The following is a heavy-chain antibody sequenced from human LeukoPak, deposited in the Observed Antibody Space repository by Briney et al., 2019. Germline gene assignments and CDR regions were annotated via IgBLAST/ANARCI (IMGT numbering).Heavy chain of an antibody. CDR3: AREYPNDY. CDR1: GNSFSKCS. D-gene: IGHD2-2*02. J-gene: IGHJ4*02. Sequence: GNSFSKCSMIGVGEPRMMRLKWVSSISSSSSYIYYADSVKGRFTISRDNAKNSLYLQMNSLRAEDTAVYYCAREYPNDYWGQGTLVTVSS. CDR2: ISSSSSYI. V-gene: IGHV3-21*01.